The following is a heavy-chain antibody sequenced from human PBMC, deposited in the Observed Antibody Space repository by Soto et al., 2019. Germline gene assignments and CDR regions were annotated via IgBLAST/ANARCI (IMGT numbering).Heavy chain of an antibody. CDR3: ARDVGYNWNLIDY. V-gene: IGHV1-3*01. CDR2: VNAGNGNT. J-gene: IGHJ4*02. Sequence: ASVKVSCKASGYTFTSYAIHWVRQAPGQRLEWMGWVNAGNGNTKYSQKLQGRVTITRDTSASTAYMELSSLRSEDTAVYYCARDVGYNWNLIDYWGLGTLVTVSS. D-gene: IGHD1-20*01. CDR1: GYTFTSYA.